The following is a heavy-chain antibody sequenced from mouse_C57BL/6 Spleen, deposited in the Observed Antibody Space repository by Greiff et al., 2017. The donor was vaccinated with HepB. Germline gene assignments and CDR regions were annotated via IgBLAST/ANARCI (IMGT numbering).Heavy chain of an antibody. CDR1: GYSITSGYY. CDR3: ARGYGNYHYAMDY. CDR2: ISYDGSN. Sequence: EVKLLESGPGLVKPSQSLSLTCSVTGYSITSGYYWNWIRQFPGNKLEWMGYISYDGSNNYNPSLKNRISITRDTSKNQFFLKLNSVTTEDTATYYCARGYGNYHYAMDYWGQGTSVTVSS. D-gene: IGHD2-1*01. V-gene: IGHV3-6*01. J-gene: IGHJ4*01.